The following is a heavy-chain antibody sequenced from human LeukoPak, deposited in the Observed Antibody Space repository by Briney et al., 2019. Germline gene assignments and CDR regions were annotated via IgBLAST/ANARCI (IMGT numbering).Heavy chain of an antibody. Sequence: GSLRLSCAASGFTFRTYSMNWVRQSPGKGLEWVSHIGGGGTFIYYADSVKGRFTISRDNDKNSVYLQMNSLRAEDTAVYYCARDGGPDAFDIWGQGTMVTVSS. D-gene: IGHD3-16*01. V-gene: IGHV3-48*01. CDR2: IGGGGTFI. CDR1: GFTFRTYS. CDR3: ARDGGPDAFDI. J-gene: IGHJ3*02.